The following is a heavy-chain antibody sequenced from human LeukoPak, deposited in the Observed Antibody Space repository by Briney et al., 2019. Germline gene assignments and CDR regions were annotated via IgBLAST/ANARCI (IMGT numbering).Heavy chain of an antibody. V-gene: IGHV4-39*07. Sequence: SETLSLTCTVSGGSISSSSYYWGWIRLPPGKGLEWIASIYDSGSTYYNPSLKSRVTISVDTSKNQFSLRLSSVTAADTAVYYCARDDYGDYTRRFDPWGQGTLVTVSS. J-gene: IGHJ5*02. CDR3: ARDDYGDYTRRFDP. CDR1: GGSISSSSYY. CDR2: IYDSGST. D-gene: IGHD4-17*01.